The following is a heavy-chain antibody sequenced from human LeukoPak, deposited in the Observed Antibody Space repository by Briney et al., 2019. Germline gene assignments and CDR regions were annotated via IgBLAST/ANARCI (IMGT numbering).Heavy chain of an antibody. CDR1: GGTFSSYA. CDR2: IIPIFGIA. V-gene: IGHV1-69*04. J-gene: IGHJ4*02. Sequence: SVKVSCKASGGTFSSYAISWVRQAPGQGLEWMGRIIPIFGIANYAQKFQGRVTITADKSTSTAYMELSSLRSEDTAVYYCARSRKSYCSGGSCYWFDYWGRGTLVTVSS. CDR3: ARSRKSYCSGGSCYWFDY. D-gene: IGHD2-15*01.